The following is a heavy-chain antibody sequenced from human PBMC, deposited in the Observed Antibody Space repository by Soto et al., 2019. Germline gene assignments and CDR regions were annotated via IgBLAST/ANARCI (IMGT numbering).Heavy chain of an antibody. V-gene: IGHV3-30*03. J-gene: IGHJ6*02. Sequence: QVQLVESGGGVVQLGRSLRLSCAASGFTFSSYGMHWVRQAPGKGLEWVAVISYDGSNKYYADSVKGRFTISRDNSKNTLYLQMNSLRAEDTAVYYCARGDSSSWPAYYYYGMDVWGQGTTVTVSS. CDR2: ISYDGSNK. CDR3: ARGDSSSWPAYYYYGMDV. CDR1: GFTFSSYG. D-gene: IGHD6-13*01.